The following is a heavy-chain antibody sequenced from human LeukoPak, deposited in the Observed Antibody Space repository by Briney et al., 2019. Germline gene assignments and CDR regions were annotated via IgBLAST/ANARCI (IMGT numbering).Heavy chain of an antibody. D-gene: IGHD1-26*01. CDR2: IYYSGSS. Sequence: SETLSLTCTVSGGSISSGDYYWSWIRQPPGKGLEWIGYIYYSGSSYFSPSLKSRVTISVDTSKNQFSLKLSSVTAADTALYYRARLKVDANNYFDYWGQGTLVTVSS. CDR3: ARLKVDANNYFDY. J-gene: IGHJ4*02. V-gene: IGHV4-30-4*01. CDR1: GGSISSGDYY.